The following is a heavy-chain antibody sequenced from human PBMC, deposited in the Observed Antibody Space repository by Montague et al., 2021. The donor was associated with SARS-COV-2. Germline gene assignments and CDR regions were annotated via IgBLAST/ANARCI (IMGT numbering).Heavy chain of an antibody. CDR1: GFTFSSYA. Sequence: SLRLSCAASGFTFSSYAMHWVRQAPGKGLEWVAVISYDGSNEYYTDSVKGRFTISRDNSKNTLYLQMNSLRAEDTAVYYCARERWIQLSSYYYYGMDVWGQGTTVTVSS. J-gene: IGHJ6*02. D-gene: IGHD5-18*01. CDR2: ISYDGSNE. V-gene: IGHV3-30-3*01. CDR3: ARERWIQLSSYYYYGMDV.